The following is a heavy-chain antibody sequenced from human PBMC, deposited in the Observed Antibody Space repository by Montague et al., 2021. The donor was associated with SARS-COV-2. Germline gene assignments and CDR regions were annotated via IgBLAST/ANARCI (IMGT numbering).Heavy chain of an antibody. D-gene: IGHD1-20*01. CDR3: ARLTGSRVYYYHYGLDV. CDR2: IDNSGST. Sequence: SETLSLTCTVSGDSIRESHWSWIRQPPGKGLEWIGYIDNSGSTNYNPAXXSRVTLTVSASNNQFYLTLGSVTAADTAVYYCARLTGSRVYYYHYGLDVWGQGTTVTVSS. J-gene: IGHJ6*02. CDR1: GDSIRESH. V-gene: IGHV4-4*09.